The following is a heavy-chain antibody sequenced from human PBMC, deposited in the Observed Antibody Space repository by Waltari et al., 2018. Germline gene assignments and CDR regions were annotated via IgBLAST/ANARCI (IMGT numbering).Heavy chain of an antibody. CDR1: GFTLSSYE. CDR2: ISSTGNTG. J-gene: IGHJ4*02. Sequence: EVQLVESGGGLVQPGGSLRLSCAASGFTLSSYEMSWVRQAPGKGLEWVSFISSTGNTGYYVDSVKGRFTVSRDNARNSLFLQMNSLRAEDTAIYYCARDHFGDYLDSWGQGTLVSVS. D-gene: IGHD2-21*02. CDR3: ARDHFGDYLDS. V-gene: IGHV3-48*03.